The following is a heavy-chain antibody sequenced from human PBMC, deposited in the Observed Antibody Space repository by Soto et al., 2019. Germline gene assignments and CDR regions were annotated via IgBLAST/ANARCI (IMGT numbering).Heavy chain of an antibody. CDR2: IDPSDSYI. V-gene: IGHV5-10-1*01. J-gene: IGHJ5*02. CDR1: GYSFNSYW. D-gene: IGHD3-3*01. CDR3: ARGLRFLEWLSNWFDP. Sequence: GESLKISCKGSGYSFNSYWITWVRQMPGKGLEWMGRIDPSDSYINYSPSFQGHVTLSVDKAISTAYLQWSSLKAADTAVYYCARGLRFLEWLSNWFDPWGQGTLVTVSS.